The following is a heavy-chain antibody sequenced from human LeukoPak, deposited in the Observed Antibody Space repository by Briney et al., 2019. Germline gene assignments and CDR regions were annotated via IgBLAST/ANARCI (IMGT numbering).Heavy chain of an antibody. CDR3: ARDQHGLSWELPSAGDPIPDC. D-gene: IGHD1-26*01. J-gene: IGHJ4*02. V-gene: IGHV3-48*01. Sequence: PGGSLRLSCAGSGFTFSSYNMNWVRQAPGKGLEWVSYISSSSSTKYYADSVKGRFTISRDNAKDSLYLQMNSLRAEDTAVYYCARDQHGLSWELPSAGDPIPDCWGQGTLVTVSS. CDR1: GFTFSSYN. CDR2: ISSSSSTK.